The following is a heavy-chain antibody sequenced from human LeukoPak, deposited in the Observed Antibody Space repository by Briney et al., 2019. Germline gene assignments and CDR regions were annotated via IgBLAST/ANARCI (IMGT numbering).Heavy chain of an antibody. CDR3: ARVLVRGGDWFDP. D-gene: IGHD3-10*01. V-gene: IGHV4-38-2*02. Sequence: PSETLSLTCIVSGYSLNSGYYGGWIRQPPGKGLGWIGSFYHGGRMYYNTSLKSRVTISVDTSKNQFSLRLNSVTAADTAVYYCARVLVRGGDWFDPWGQGTLVTVSS. CDR2: FYHGGRM. J-gene: IGHJ5*02. CDR1: GYSLNSGYY.